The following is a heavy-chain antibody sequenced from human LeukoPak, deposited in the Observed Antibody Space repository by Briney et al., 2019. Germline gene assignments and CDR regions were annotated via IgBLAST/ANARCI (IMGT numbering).Heavy chain of an antibody. D-gene: IGHD3-10*01. CDR3: ATMPPLVRVGYWYFDL. Sequence: ASVKVSCKVSGYTLTELSMHWVRQAPGKGLEWMGGFDPGDGETIYAQKFQGRVTMTEDTSTDTAYMELSSLRSEDTAVYYCATMPPLVRVGYWYFDLWGRGTLVTVSS. J-gene: IGHJ2*01. V-gene: IGHV1-24*01. CDR1: GYTLTELS. CDR2: FDPGDGET.